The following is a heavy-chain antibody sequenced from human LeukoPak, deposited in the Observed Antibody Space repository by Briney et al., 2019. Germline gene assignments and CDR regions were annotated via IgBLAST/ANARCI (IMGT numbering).Heavy chain of an antibody. D-gene: IGHD4-11*01. V-gene: IGHV1-18*01. CDR3: ARDRLQTTEFDY. J-gene: IGHJ4*02. Sequence: ASVKVSCKASGYTFTSYGISWVRQAPGRGLEWMGWISAYNGNTNYAQKLQGRVTMTTDTSTSTAYMELRSLRSDDTAVYYCARDRLQTTEFDYWGQGTLVTVSS. CDR1: GYTFTSYG. CDR2: ISAYNGNT.